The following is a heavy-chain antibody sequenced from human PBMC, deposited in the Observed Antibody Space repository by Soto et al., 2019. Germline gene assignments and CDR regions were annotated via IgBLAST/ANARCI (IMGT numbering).Heavy chain of an antibody. D-gene: IGHD6-13*01. V-gene: IGHV3-7*03. Sequence: GSLRLSCAASGFTFSSDWMSWVRQSPGKVLEWVANIKQDGSEKYYVDSVKGRFTIFRDNAKNSLYLQMKSLRAEDTAVYYCARESGRYSSFTYYYYYYGLDVWGQGT. J-gene: IGHJ6*02. CDR3: ARESGRYSSFTYYYYYYGLDV. CDR2: IKQDGSEK. CDR1: GFTFSSDW.